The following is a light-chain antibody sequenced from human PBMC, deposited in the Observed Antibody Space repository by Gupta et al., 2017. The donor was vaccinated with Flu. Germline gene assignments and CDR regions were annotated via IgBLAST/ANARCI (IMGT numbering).Light chain of an antibody. V-gene: IGLV1-51*01. Sequence: GTSSDMGNHDVSWYKHVPGTAPRLLIYDNHNHPSGIPDRVSASKSGTSATLGISGLQTGDEADDYCATWDAGLRGVFGGGTRLTVL. CDR2: DNH. J-gene: IGLJ2*01. CDR3: ATWDAGLRGV. CDR1: SSDMGNHD.